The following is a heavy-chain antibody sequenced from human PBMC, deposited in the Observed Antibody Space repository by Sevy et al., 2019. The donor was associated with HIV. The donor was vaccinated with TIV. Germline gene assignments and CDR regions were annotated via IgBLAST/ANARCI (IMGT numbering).Heavy chain of an antibody. CDR1: GFTFSSYA. V-gene: IGHV3-30-3*01. Sequence: GGSLRLSCAASGFTFSSYAMHWVHQAPGKGLEWVAVISYDGSNKYYADSVKGRFTISRDNSKNTLYLQMNSLRAEDTAVYYCARDRYYDSSGYYYVEGAFDIWGQGTMVTVSS. J-gene: IGHJ3*02. CDR2: ISYDGSNK. CDR3: ARDRYYDSSGYYYVEGAFDI. D-gene: IGHD3-22*01.